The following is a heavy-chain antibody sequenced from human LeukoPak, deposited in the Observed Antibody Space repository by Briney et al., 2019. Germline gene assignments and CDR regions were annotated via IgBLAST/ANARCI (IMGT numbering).Heavy chain of an antibody. J-gene: IGHJ6*02. V-gene: IGHV1-46*01. CDR2: INPSGGST. CDR1: GYTFTSYY. CDR3: AREGRDWERYYYDSSGYPSRNYYYYGMDV. Sequence: ASVKVSCKASGYTFTSYYMRWVRQAPGQGLEWMGIINPSGGSTSYAQKFQGRVTITADESTSTAYMELSSLRSEDTAVYYCAREGRDWERYYYDSSGYPSRNYYYYGMDVWGQGTTVTVSS. D-gene: IGHD3-22*01.